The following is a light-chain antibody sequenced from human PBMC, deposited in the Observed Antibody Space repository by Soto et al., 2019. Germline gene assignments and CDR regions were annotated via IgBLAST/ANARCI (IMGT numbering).Light chain of an antibody. CDR3: TSYAVGINVV. Sequence: QSALTQPPSASGSPGQSVTISCTGTSSDVGYYNYVSWYQQHPGQAPKLIIYEVNKRPSGVPDRFSGYKSGNTASLTVSGLQAEDEAEYYCTSYAVGINVVFGGGTQLTVL. J-gene: IGLJ2*01. CDR1: SSDVGYYNY. V-gene: IGLV2-8*01. CDR2: EVN.